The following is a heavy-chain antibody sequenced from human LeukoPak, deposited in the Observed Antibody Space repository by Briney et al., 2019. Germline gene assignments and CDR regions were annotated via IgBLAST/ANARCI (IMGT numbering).Heavy chain of an antibody. J-gene: IGHJ6*03. Sequence: GGSLRLSSAASGFTSSSYWISCVRQPPGKGLEGVANIKQDGSEKYYVDSVKGRFTISRDNAKNSLYLQMNSLRAEDTAVYYCARAHDYKKYYYYYMDVWGKGTTVTVSS. CDR3: ARAHDYKKYYYYYMDV. D-gene: IGHD4-11*01. CDR2: IKQDGSEK. V-gene: IGHV3-7*04. CDR1: GFTSSSYW.